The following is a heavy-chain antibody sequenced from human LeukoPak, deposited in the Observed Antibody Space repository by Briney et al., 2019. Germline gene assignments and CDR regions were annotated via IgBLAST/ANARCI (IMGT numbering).Heavy chain of an antibody. CDR2: IYHSGST. Sequence: SQTLSLTCAVSGGYISSGGYSWSWIRQPPGKGLEWIGYIYHSGSTYYNPSLKSRVTISVDRSKNQFSLKLSSVTAADTAVYYCARTTVHDAFDIWGQGTMVTVSS. V-gene: IGHV4-30-2*01. CDR1: GGYISSGGYS. D-gene: IGHD4-17*01. J-gene: IGHJ3*02. CDR3: ARTTVHDAFDI.